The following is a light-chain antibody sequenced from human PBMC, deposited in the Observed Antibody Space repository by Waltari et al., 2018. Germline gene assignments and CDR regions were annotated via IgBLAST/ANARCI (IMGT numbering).Light chain of an antibody. CDR1: QRISSY. CDR2: SAS. J-gene: IGKJ1*01. CDR3: QQTYSAPPWT. Sequence: DIQMTQSPSSLSASVGDRFTITCRASQRISSYLNWYQQKPGKAPKLLIYSASSLQSGVPSRFSGSGSGTDFTLTISSLQPEDFATYYCQQTYSAPPWTFGQGTKVEIK. V-gene: IGKV1-39*01.